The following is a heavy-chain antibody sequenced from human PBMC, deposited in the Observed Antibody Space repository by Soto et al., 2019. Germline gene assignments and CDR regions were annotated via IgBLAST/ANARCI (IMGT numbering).Heavy chain of an antibody. V-gene: IGHV6-1*01. Sequence: PSQTLSLTCAISGDSVSSNSAAWNWIRQSPSRGLEWLGRTYYRSKWYNDYAVSVKSRITINPDTSKNQFSLQLNSVTPEDTAVYYCARDRLTWVYSSSGGNYGMDVWCQGTTVTVS. J-gene: IGHJ6*02. D-gene: IGHD6-6*01. CDR3: ARDRLTWVYSSSGGNYGMDV. CDR1: GDSVSSNSAA. CDR2: TYYRSKWYN.